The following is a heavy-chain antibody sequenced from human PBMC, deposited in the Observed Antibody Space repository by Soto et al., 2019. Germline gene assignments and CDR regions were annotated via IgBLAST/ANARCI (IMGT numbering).Heavy chain of an antibody. CDR2: ISYDGNNK. CDR3: ARGPSYSDSYFDY. J-gene: IGHJ4*02. Sequence: WGSLRLSCAASEFTFSNYAMHWVRQPPGKGLQWLAVISYDGNNKYYADSVEGRFTISRDNSKNTVYLQMNSLRLEDTVVYYCARGPSYSDSYFDYWGQGTLVTVSS. V-gene: IGHV3-30*03. CDR1: EFTFSNYA. D-gene: IGHD4-17*01.